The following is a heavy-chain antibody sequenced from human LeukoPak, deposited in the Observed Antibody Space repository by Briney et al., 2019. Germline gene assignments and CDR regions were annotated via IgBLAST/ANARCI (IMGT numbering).Heavy chain of an antibody. CDR3: AVGGSPYDPSFDY. CDR1: GFTVSSNY. CDR2: IYSGGST. J-gene: IGHJ4*02. V-gene: IGHV3-66*01. D-gene: IGHD3-3*01. Sequence: GGSLRLSCAASGFTVSSNYMSWVRQAPGKGLEWVSVIYSGGSTYYADSVKGRFTISRDNSKNTLYLQMNSLRAEDTAVYYCAVGGSPYDPSFDYWGQGTLVTVSS.